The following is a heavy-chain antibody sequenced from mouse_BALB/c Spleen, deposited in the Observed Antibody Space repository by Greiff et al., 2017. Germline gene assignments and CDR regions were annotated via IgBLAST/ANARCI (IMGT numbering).Heavy chain of an antibody. V-gene: IGHV1-87*01. J-gene: IGHJ1*01. CDR1: GYTFTSYW. Sequence: VKLMESGAELARPGASVKLSCKASGYTFTSYWLQWVKQRPGQGLEWIGAIYPGDGDTRYTQKFKGKATLTADNSSSTAYMQLSSLASEDSAVYYCARGYPYWYFDVWGAGTTVTVSS. CDR2: IYPGDGDT. CDR3: ARGYPYWYFDV.